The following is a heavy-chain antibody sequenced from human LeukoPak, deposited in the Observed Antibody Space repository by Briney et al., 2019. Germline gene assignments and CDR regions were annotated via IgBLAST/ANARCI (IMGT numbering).Heavy chain of an antibody. J-gene: IGHJ5*02. CDR1: GITVSNYA. Sequence: GGSLRLSCVVSGITVSNYAMTWVRQAPGKGLEWVSGISERGVTNYADSVKGRFTISRDKSMNTVYLQMNSLRAEDTAVYYCAKCGVRLLWFGEPPFDPWGQGTLVTVSS. V-gene: IGHV3-23*01. D-gene: IGHD3-10*01. CDR2: ISERGVT. CDR3: AKCGVRLLWFGEPPFDP.